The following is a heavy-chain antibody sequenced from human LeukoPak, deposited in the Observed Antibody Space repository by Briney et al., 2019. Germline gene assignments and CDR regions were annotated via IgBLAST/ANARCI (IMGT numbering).Heavy chain of an antibody. J-gene: IGHJ4*02. V-gene: IGHV1-46*01. CDR2: INPTSGST. CDR1: GYTFTNYY. CDR3: ARLGYYYDSIGRYDY. D-gene: IGHD3-22*01. Sequence: ASVKVSCKASGYTFTNYYIHWVRQAPGQGLEWMGIINPTSGSTAYTQKFQGRVTMTRDTSTSTVYMELSSLRSDDTAVYYCARLGYYYDSIGRYDYCGQGTLVIVSS.